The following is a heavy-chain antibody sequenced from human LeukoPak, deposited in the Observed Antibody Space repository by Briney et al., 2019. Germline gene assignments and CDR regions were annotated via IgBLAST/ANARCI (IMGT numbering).Heavy chain of an antibody. Sequence: QPGGSLRLSCAASGFTLSSYAMTWVRQAPGRGLEWVSSVDGGGGGTYYADSVKGRFTISRDNSKDTLYLQMNGLRAEDTAVYFCAKPPRVVVVTAFDSWGQGTLVTVSS. D-gene: IGHD2-21*02. V-gene: IGHV3-23*01. CDR3: AKPPRVVVVTAFDS. CDR1: GFTLSSYA. J-gene: IGHJ4*02. CDR2: VDGGGGGT.